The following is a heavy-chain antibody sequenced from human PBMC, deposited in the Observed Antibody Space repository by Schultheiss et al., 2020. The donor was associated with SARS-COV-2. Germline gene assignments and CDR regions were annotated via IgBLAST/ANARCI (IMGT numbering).Heavy chain of an antibody. J-gene: IGHJ4*02. V-gene: IGHV4-34*01. CDR1: GGSFSGYY. Sequence: SETLSLTCAVYGGSFSGYYWSWIRQPPGKGLEWIGEINHSGSTNYNPSLKSRVTISGDTSKNQFSLKLSSVTAADTAVYYCARGQLWWGYWGQGILVTVSS. D-gene: IGHD2-21*01. CDR3: ARGQLWWGY. CDR2: INHSGST.